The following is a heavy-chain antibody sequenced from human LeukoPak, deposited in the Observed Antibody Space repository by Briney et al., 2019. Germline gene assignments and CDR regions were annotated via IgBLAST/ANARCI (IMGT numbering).Heavy chain of an antibody. CDR2: IYHSGST. Sequence: SETLSLTCSVSGYSITSGYYWGWIRPPPGKGLGWIGSIYHSGSTYYNPSLKSRVTISADTSKKQFSLKLSSVTGADTGGYYCNLLESGDYMDYWGQGTLVTVSS. CDR1: GYSITSGYY. V-gene: IGHV4-38-2*02. J-gene: IGHJ4*02. D-gene: IGHD4-17*01. CDR3: NLLESGDYMDY.